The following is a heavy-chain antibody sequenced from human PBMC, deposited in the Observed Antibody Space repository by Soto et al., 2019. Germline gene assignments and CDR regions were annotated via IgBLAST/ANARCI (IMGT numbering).Heavy chain of an antibody. J-gene: IGHJ4*02. V-gene: IGHV3-7*03. CDR2: IKPDGGAT. Sequence: GGSLRLSCATSDFTFRNSWINWVRQAPGKGLEWVANIKPDGGATNYVDSVKGRFTISRDNVRDSASLQMNSLRVEDTAVYFCFGGNGGPQWGQGTLVTVSS. CDR1: DFTFRNSW. D-gene: IGHD3-16*01. CDR3: FGGNGGPQ.